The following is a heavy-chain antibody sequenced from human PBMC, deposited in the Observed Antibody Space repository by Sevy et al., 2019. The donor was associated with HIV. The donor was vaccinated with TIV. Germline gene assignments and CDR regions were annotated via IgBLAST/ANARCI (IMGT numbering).Heavy chain of an antibody. CDR3: RFVVVPDFDY. CDR1: GFTFSDYY. J-gene: IGHJ4*02. CDR2: ISSSGSTI. V-gene: IGHV3-11*01. Sequence: GGSLRLSCAASGFTFSDYYMSWIRQAPGKGLEWVSYISSSGSTIYYADSVKGQFTISRDNAKNSLYLQMNSLRAEDTAVYYCRFVVVPDFDYWGQGTLVTVSS. D-gene: IGHD2-2*01.